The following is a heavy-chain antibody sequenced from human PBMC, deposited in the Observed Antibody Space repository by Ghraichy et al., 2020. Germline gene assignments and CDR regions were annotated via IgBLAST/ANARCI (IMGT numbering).Heavy chain of an antibody. CDR1: GGSFSGYY. J-gene: IGHJ4*02. CDR3: ARGHGRAAGYSSGWYFPFDY. Sequence: ETLSLTCAVYGGSFSGYYWSWIRQPPGKGLEWIGEINHSGSTNYNPSLKSRVTISVDTSKNQFSLKLSSVTAADTAVYYCARGHGRAAGYSSGWYFPFDYWGQGTLVTVSS. D-gene: IGHD6-19*01. CDR2: INHSGST. V-gene: IGHV4-34*01.